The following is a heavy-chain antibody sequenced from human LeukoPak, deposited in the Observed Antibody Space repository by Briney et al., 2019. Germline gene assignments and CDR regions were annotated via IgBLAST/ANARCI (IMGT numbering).Heavy chain of an antibody. Sequence: GGSLRLSCAASGFTFSSYAISWVRQAPGKGLEWVANIKQDGSEKYYVDSVKGRFTISRDNAKNSLYLQMNSLRAEDTAVYYCARAVAGRRGDYWGQGTLVTVSS. CDR1: GFTFSSYA. CDR2: IKQDGSEK. V-gene: IGHV3-7*01. CDR3: ARAVAGRRGDY. J-gene: IGHJ4*02. D-gene: IGHD6-19*01.